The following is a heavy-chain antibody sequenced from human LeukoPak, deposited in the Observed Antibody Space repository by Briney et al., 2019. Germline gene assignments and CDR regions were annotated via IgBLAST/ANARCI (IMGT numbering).Heavy chain of an antibody. V-gene: IGHV4-59*01. CDR1: GGSISSYY. Sequence: SETLSLACTVSGGSISSYYWSWIRQPPGEGLEWIGYIYYSGSTNYNPSLKSRVTISVDTSKNQFSLKLSSVTAADTAVYYCARVSDYYDSSGYYFGYFFDYWGQGTLVTVSS. D-gene: IGHD3-22*01. J-gene: IGHJ4*02. CDR3: ARVSDYYDSSGYYFGYFFDY. CDR2: IYYSGST.